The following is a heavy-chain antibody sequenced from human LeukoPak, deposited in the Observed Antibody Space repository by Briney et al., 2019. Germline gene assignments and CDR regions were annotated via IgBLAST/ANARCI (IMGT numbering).Heavy chain of an antibody. CDR1: GYSFTTFW. J-gene: IGHJ3*02. CDR3: ASLRSYSDAFDI. Sequence: GESLKISCKGSGYSFTTFWVAWVRQMPGKGLEWLGIIYPGDSDTRYNPSIQGQVTISADKSISTAYLQWSSLKASDTAMYYCASLRSYSDAFDIWGRGTMVTVSS. V-gene: IGHV5-51*01. CDR2: IYPGDSDT. D-gene: IGHD2-21*01.